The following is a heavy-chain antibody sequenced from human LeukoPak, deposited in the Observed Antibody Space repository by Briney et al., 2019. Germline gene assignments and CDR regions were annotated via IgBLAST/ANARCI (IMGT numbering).Heavy chain of an antibody. V-gene: IGHV4-38-2*02. CDR2: IYHSGST. J-gene: IGHJ6*03. CDR3: ARDRKYYYHMDV. D-gene: IGHD1-14*01. Sequence: SETLSLTCTVSGYSISSGTYYWDWIRQPPGKGLEWIGTIYHSGSTYYNPSLKSRVTISVDTSKNQFSLNLTSLTAADTAVYYCARDRKYYYHMDVWGKGTTVTVSS. CDR1: GYSISSGTYY.